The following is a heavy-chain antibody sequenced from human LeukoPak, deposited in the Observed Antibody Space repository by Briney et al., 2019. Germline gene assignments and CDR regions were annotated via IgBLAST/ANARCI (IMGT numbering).Heavy chain of an antibody. J-gene: IGHJ6*03. CDR3: AKDAGGSRYYMDV. CDR1: GFTFSNSG. V-gene: IGHV3-30*18. CDR2: IWSDGSNK. D-gene: IGHD1-26*01. Sequence: PGRSLRLSCAASGFTFSNSGMHWVRQAPGKGLEWVAIIWSDGSNKYYADSVKGRITISRDNSNNTLYLEMNSLRIEDTAIYYCAKDAGGSRYYMDVWGKGTTVTVSS.